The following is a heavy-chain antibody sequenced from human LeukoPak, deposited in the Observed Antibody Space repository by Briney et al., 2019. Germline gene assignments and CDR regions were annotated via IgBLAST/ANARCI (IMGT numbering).Heavy chain of an antibody. CDR2: IYYSGST. CDR3: ARGSIAVAGYDY. V-gene: IGHV4-39*07. CDR1: GGSISSSSYY. J-gene: IGHJ4*02. D-gene: IGHD6-19*01. Sequence: SSETLSLTCTVSGGSISSSSYYWGWIRQPPGKGLEWIGSIYYSGSTYYNPSLKSRVTISVDTSKNQFSLKLSSVTAADTAVYYCARGSIAVAGYDYWGQGTLVTVSS.